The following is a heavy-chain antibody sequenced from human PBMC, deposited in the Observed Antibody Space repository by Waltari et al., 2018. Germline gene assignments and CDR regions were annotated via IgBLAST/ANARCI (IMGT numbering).Heavy chain of an antibody. CDR3: ASKPPLAAAGDYGMDV. V-gene: IGHV1-2*02. CDR2: INPNSGGT. D-gene: IGHD6-13*01. J-gene: IGHJ6*02. CDR1: GYTFTGYY. Sequence: QVQLVQSGAEVKKPGASVKVSCKASGYTFTGYYMHWVRQAPGQGLGWMGWINPNSGGTNYAQKFQGRVTMTRDTSISTAYMELSRLRSDDTAVYYCASKPPLAAAGDYGMDVWGQGTTVTVSS.